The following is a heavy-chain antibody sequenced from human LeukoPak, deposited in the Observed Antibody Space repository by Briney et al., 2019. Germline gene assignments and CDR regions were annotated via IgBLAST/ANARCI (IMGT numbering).Heavy chain of an antibody. CDR1: GGSISSYY. J-gene: IGHJ4*02. V-gene: IGHV4-4*09. CDR3: ARLASGSYYESVLDY. CDR2: IYTSGST. D-gene: IGHD1-26*01. Sequence: SETLSLTCTVSGGSISSYYWSWIRQPPGKGLEWIGYIYTSGSTNYNPSLKSRVTISVDTSKNQFSLKLSSVTAADTAVYYCARLASGSYYESVLDYWGQGTLVTVSS.